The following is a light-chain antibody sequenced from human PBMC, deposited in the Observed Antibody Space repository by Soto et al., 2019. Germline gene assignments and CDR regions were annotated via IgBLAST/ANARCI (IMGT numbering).Light chain of an antibody. V-gene: IGKV1-12*01. Sequence: DIQMTQSPSSVSASVGDSVTITCRASQNIFSWLAWYQHKPGKAPNLLIYATSSLQTGVPSRFSGSGSGTDFTLTVSSLQPEDFATYYCQQSYNIPLTFGGGTKVDIK. CDR1: QNIFSW. CDR2: ATS. CDR3: QQSYNIPLT. J-gene: IGKJ4*01.